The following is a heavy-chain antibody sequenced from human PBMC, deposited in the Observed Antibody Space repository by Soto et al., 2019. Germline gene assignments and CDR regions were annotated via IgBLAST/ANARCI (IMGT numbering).Heavy chain of an antibody. V-gene: IGHV3-23*01. D-gene: IGHD2-15*01. CDR2: ISGSGGST. CDR1: GFTFSSYA. Sequence: EVQLLESGGGLVQPGGSLRLSCAASGFTFSSYAMSWVRQAPGKGLEWGSAISGSGGSTYYADPVKGRFTISRDNSKNTLYLQMNSLRAEDTAVYYCAKTDIKPSYYFDYWGQGTLVTVSS. CDR3: AKTDIKPSYYFDY. J-gene: IGHJ4*02.